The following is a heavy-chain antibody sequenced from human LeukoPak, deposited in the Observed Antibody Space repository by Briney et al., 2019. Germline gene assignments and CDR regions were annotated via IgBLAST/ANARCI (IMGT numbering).Heavy chain of an antibody. V-gene: IGHV4-34*01. CDR3: ARQVEMATTRTYFFDY. D-gene: IGHD5-24*01. Sequence: SETLSLTCTVSGGSISSYYWSWIRQPPGKGLEWIGEINHSGSTNYNPSLKSRVTISVDTSKNQFSLKLSSVTAADTAVYYCARQVEMATTRTYFFDYWGQGTLVTVSS. CDR1: GGSISSYY. CDR2: INHSGST. J-gene: IGHJ4*02.